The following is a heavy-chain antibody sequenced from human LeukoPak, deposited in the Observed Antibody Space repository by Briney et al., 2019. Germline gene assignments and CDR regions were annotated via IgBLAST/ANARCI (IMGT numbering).Heavy chain of an antibody. J-gene: IGHJ5*02. D-gene: IGHD6-13*01. CDR3: ARRRRATIAAAGTGWFDP. V-gene: IGHV4-38-2*02. CDR2: IYYSGST. Sequence: SETLSLTCTVSGYSISSGYYWGWIRQPPGKGLEWIGSIYYSGSTYYNPSLKSRVTISVDTSKNQFSLKLSSVTAADTAVYYCARRRRATIAAAGTGWFDPWGQGTLVTVSS. CDR1: GYSISSGYY.